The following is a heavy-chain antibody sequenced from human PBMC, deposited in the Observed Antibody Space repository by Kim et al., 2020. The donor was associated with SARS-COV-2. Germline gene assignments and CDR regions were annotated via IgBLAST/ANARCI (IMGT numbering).Heavy chain of an antibody. CDR3: VKDRTYSYVL. J-gene: IGHJ4*02. CDR1: RFTFSDYA. D-gene: IGHD5-18*01. V-gene: IGHV3-64D*06. Sequence: GGSLRLSCSASRFTFSDYAMHWVRQAPGRGLEPVATVSIAGDKTYYGDSVKGRFTISRDNSKNTQYLQMSSLRADDTAIYYCVKDRTYSYVLWGQGTLVIVSS. CDR2: VSIAGDKT.